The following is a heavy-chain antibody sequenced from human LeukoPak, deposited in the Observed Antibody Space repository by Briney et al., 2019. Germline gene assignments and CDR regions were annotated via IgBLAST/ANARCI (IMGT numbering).Heavy chain of an antibody. J-gene: IGHJ4*02. Sequence: ASVKVSCKASGYTFTSYGISWVRQAPGQGLEWMGWISAYNGNTNYAQKLQGGVTMTTDTSTSTAYMELRSLRSDDTAVYYCARDRKHSSGWYAYSEFDYWGQGTLVTVSS. CDR2: ISAYNGNT. V-gene: IGHV1-18*01. D-gene: IGHD6-19*01. CDR3: ARDRKHSSGWYAYSEFDY. CDR1: GYTFTSYG.